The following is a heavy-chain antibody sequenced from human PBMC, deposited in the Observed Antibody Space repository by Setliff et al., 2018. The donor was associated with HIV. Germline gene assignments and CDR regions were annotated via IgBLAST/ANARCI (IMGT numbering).Heavy chain of an antibody. V-gene: IGHV1-8*02. CDR2: MNPNSANT. D-gene: IGHD7-27*01. J-gene: IGHJ6*03. CDR1: GHPFSSYD. Sequence: ASVKVSCKASGHPFSSYDIHWVRQATGQGLEWMGWMNPNSANTGYAQKFQGRVTMTRDTSTSTAYMELSSLRSEDTAVYYCTRGADYLGIPSYYYYYMDVWGKGTTVTVSS. CDR3: TRGADYLGIPSYYYYYMDV.